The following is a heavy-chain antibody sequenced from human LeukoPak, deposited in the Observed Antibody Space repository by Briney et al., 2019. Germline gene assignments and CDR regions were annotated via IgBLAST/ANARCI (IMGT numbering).Heavy chain of an antibody. CDR1: GYTFTGYY. V-gene: IGHV1-2*02. D-gene: IGHD3-10*01. CDR2: INPNSGGT. CDR3: ARARVTMVRGVIPNRFDP. Sequence: ASVKVSCKASGYTFTGYYMHWVRQAPGQGLEWMGWINPNSGGTNYAQKFQGRVTMTRDTSISTAYMELSRLRSDDTAVYYCARARVTMVRGVIPNRFDPWGQGTLVTVSS. J-gene: IGHJ5*02.